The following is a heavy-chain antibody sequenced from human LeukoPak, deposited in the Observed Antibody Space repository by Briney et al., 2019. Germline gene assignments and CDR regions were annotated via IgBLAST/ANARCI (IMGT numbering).Heavy chain of an antibody. Sequence: PGGSLSLTCAVSGFTITNASKSWVRHPPRPGLEWVATIKDDGSDRYYVDSVNGRFTICRDNAKNSLYLQMNSRGVEDTAVYYCVDLGYSDGGQGTLVTVSS. J-gene: IGHJ4*02. V-gene: IGHV3-7*02. CDR1: GFTITNAS. CDR3: VDLGYSD. CDR2: IKDDGSDR. D-gene: IGHD5-12*01.